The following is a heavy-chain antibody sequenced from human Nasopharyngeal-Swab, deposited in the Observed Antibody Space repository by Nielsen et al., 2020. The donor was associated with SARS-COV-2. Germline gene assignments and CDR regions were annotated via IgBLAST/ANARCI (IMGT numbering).Heavy chain of an antibody. CDR1: VGSIRSGDFY. CDR3: ARDSAEHYSSGSSRFDY. D-gene: IGHD3-10*01. V-gene: IGHV4-30-4*01. J-gene: IGHJ4*02. Sequence: SETLSLTCTVSVGSIRSGDFYWSWIRQSPGKGLEWIGYIHHSGTTYYKPSLKSRVTISVDTSKNQFSLRLSSVTAADSAVYYCARDSAEHYSSGSSRFDYWGQGTLVTVSP. CDR2: IHHSGTT.